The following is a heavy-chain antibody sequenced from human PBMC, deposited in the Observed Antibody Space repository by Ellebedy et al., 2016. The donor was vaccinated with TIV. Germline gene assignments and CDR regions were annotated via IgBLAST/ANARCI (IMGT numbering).Heavy chain of an antibody. D-gene: IGHD3-16*02. CDR3: ARHSARIWGSYRYPDHYFDY. CDR1: GGSISSNSYY. J-gene: IGHJ4*02. Sequence: MPSETLSLTCTVSGGSISSNSYYWGWIHQPPGKGLEWIGSIYYSGSTYYNPSLKSRVTISVDTSKNQFSLKLSSVTAADTAVYYCARHSARIWGSYRYPDHYFDYWGQGTLVTVSS. CDR2: IYYSGST. V-gene: IGHV4-39*01.